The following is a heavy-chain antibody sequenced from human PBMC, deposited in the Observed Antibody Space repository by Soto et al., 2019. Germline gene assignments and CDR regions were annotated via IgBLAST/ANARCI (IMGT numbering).Heavy chain of an antibody. J-gene: IGHJ4*02. V-gene: IGHV1-69*06. Sequence: SVKVSCKASGGTFSSYAISWVRQAPGQGLEWMGGIIPIFGTANYAQKFQGRVTITADKSTSTAYMELSSLRSEDTAVYYCARGYYYPHGFSTLAYWGQGTLATVSS. CDR2: IIPIFGTA. CDR1: GGTFSSYA. D-gene: IGHD3-22*01. CDR3: ARGYYYPHGFSTLAY.